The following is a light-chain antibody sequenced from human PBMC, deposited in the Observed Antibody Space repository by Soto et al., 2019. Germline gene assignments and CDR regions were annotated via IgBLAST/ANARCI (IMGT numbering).Light chain of an antibody. Sequence: QSLLRQPASVSGSPGHSITISCTGTSSDVGSYNFVSWYQQHPGKAPELMIYEGIKRPSGVSTRFSGSKSGNTASLTISGLQAEDEADYYCFSYASRGTYVFGTGTNVTVL. CDR1: SSDVGSYNF. CDR2: EGI. J-gene: IGLJ1*01. CDR3: FSYASRGTYV. V-gene: IGLV2-23*01.